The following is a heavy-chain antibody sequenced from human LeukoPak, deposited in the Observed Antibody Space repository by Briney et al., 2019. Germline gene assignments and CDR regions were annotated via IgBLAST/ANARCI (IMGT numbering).Heavy chain of an antibody. Sequence: SETLSLTCTVSGGSISSSSYYWGWIRQPPGKGLEWIGSIYYSGSTYYNPSLKSRVTISVDTSKNQFSLKLSSVTAADTAVYYCATLPAPAAGDYWGQGTLVTVSS. CDR3: ATLPAPAAGDY. J-gene: IGHJ4*02. D-gene: IGHD2-2*01. CDR2: IYYSGST. V-gene: IGHV4-39*07. CDR1: GGSISSSSYY.